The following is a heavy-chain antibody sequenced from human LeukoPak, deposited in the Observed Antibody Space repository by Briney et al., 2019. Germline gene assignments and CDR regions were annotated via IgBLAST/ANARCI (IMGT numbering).Heavy chain of an antibody. CDR1: GGSFSGYS. D-gene: IGHD1-1*01. Sequence: SETLSLTCAVYGGSFSGYSWTWIRQPPGKGLEWIGEFDPSGSTDYNPALKSRLTISVDTSKNQFSLKLTSVTAADTAVYYCARGSATGLAYWGQGTLVTVSS. CDR2: FDPSGST. CDR3: ARGSATGLAY. V-gene: IGHV4-34*01. J-gene: IGHJ4*02.